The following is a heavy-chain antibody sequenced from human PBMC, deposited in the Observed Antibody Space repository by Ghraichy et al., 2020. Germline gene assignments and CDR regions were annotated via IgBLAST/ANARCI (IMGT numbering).Heavy chain of an antibody. CDR1: GFTVSSNY. CDR3: ARGFVFPQWRSSLSDAFDI. J-gene: IGHJ3*02. V-gene: IGHV3-66*01. CDR2: IYSGGST. D-gene: IGHD3-16*01. Sequence: LSLTCAASGFTVSSNYMSWVRQAPGKGLEWVSVIYSGGSTYYADSVKGRFTISRDNSKNTLYLQMNSLRAEDTAVYYCARGFVFPQWRSSLSDAFDIWGQGTMVTVSS.